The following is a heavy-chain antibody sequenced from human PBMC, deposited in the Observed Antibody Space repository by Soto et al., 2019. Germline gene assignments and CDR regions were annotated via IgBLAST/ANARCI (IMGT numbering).Heavy chain of an antibody. CDR1: GFTFSSYG. V-gene: IGHV3-30*18. CDR3: AKDLVYGRSGYPFYYYYYYMDV. Sequence: GGSLRLSCAASGFTFSSYGMHWVRQAPGKGLEWVAVISYDGSNKYYADSVKGRFTISRDNSKNTLYLQMNSLRAEDTAVYYCAKDLVYGRSGYPFYYYYYYMDVWGKGTTVTVSS. D-gene: IGHD3-3*01. CDR2: ISYDGSNK. J-gene: IGHJ6*03.